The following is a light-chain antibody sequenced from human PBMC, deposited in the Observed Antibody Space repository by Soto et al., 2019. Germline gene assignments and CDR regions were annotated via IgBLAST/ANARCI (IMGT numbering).Light chain of an antibody. CDR2: DVS. CDR3: SSYTSSSTLPYV. V-gene: IGLV2-14*01. Sequence: QSALTQPASVSGSPGQSITISCTGTSSDVGGYNYVSWYQQHPGKAPKVMIHDVSNRPSGVSNRFSGSKSGNTASLTISGLQAEDEADYYCSSYTSSSTLPYVFGTGTKLNVL. J-gene: IGLJ1*01. CDR1: SSDVGGYNY.